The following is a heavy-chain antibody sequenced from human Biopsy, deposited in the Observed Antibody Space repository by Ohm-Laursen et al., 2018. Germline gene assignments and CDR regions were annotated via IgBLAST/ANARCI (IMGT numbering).Heavy chain of an antibody. CDR2: MHNSGST. V-gene: IGHV4-39*07. D-gene: IGHD2-15*01. CDR3: ARRGSGGRSFDY. J-gene: IGHJ4*02. Sequence: SDTLSLTCTVSGDSISSSNDYWAWIRQPPGKGLEWLGRMHNSGSTYYNPSLKSRVTISVDTSKNQISLKLGSVTVADTAVFYCARRGSGGRSFDYWGQGSLVTVSS. CDR1: GDSISSSNDY.